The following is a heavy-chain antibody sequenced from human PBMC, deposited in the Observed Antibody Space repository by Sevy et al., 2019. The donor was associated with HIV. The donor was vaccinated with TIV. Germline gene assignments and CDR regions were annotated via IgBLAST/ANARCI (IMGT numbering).Heavy chain of an antibody. CDR2: ISSDGSYR. CDR1: GFTFGTYD. Sequence: GGSLRLSCAASGFTFGTYDMHWVRQAPGKGLEWVAIISSDGSYRYYADSVRGRFSMSRDNSKNTIYLQISGLLIEDTAVYYCAKNRPPGGSLFSRHGMDVWGRGTTVTVSS. J-gene: IGHJ6*02. V-gene: IGHV3-30*18. CDR3: AKNRPPGGSLFSRHGMDV. D-gene: IGHD3-16*01.